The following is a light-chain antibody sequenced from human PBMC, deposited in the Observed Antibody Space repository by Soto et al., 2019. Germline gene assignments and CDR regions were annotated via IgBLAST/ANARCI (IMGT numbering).Light chain of an antibody. CDR3: SSYTSSSTYV. CDR1: SSDVGGYNY. CDR2: DVT. J-gene: IGLJ1*01. Sequence: AMTQPASVSGSPGQSITISCPGNSSDVGGYNYVSWYQQHPGKAPKLMIYDVTNRPSGVSNRFSGSKSGYTASLTISGLQAEDEADYYCSSYTSSSTYVFGTGTKVTVL. V-gene: IGLV2-14*03.